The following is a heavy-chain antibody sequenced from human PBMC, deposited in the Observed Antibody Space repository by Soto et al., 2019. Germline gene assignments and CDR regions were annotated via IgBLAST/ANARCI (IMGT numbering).Heavy chain of an antibody. V-gene: IGHV3-23*01. J-gene: IGHJ3*01. Sequence: GGSLRLSCAASGFTFTTYAMSWVRQAPGKGLEWVSAISGSGDDTFYADSVKGRFAISRDNSKNTLYLQMNSLRTEDTAVYYCAGPRGYGVFDAYDFWGQGTLVTVSS. D-gene: IGHD4-17*01. CDR2: ISGSGDDT. CDR3: AGPRGYGVFDAYDF. CDR1: GFTFTTYA.